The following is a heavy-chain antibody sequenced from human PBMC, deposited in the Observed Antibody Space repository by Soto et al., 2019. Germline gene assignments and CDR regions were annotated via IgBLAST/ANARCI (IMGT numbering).Heavy chain of an antibody. CDR2: ISGGGGNT. CDR3: AKETYGSGWTLDS. J-gene: IGHJ4*02. V-gene: IGHV3-23*01. CDR1: GFAFSDYS. D-gene: IGHD6-19*01. Sequence: DVQLLESGGGVVQSGGPLSLSCSASGFAFSDYSMNWVRQAPGKGPEWVSAISGGGGNTYYAGSVNGRFTISRDNSRNTLYLQMHSLRDDDTALYYCAKETYGSGWTLDSWGQGTRATVSS.